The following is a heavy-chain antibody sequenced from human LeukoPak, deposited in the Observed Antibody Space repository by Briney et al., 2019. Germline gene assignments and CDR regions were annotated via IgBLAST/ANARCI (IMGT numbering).Heavy chain of an antibody. Sequence: GASVKVSCKASEYTSTDYYLHWVRQAPGQGFEWMGWINPVSGGTNYVQKFQGRVTMTRDTSISTAYMELSRLRSDDTAVYYCARANFLSCSSTSCLFDYWGQGTLVTVSS. CDR1: EYTSTDYY. CDR2: INPVSGGT. V-gene: IGHV1-2*02. D-gene: IGHD2-2*01. CDR3: ARANFLSCSSTSCLFDY. J-gene: IGHJ4*02.